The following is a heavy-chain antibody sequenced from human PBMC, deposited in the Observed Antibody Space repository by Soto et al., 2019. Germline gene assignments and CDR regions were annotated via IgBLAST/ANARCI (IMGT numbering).Heavy chain of an antibody. D-gene: IGHD1-26*01. V-gene: IGHV4-59*01. CDR1: GGSISSYY. J-gene: IGHJ5*02. CDR2: IYYSGST. Sequence: SETLSLTCTVSGGSISSYYWSWIRQPPGKGLEWIGYIYYSGSTNYNPSLKSRVTISVDTSKNQFSLKLSSVTAADTAVYYCARVELSLTPGWFVPWGQGTLVTVSS. CDR3: ARVELSLTPGWFVP.